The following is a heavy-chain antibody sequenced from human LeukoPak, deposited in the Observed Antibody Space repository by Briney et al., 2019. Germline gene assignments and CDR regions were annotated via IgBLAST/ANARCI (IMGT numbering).Heavy chain of an antibody. Sequence: GGSPRLSCAASGFTFSSYSMNWVRQAPGKGLEWVSSISSSSSYIYYADSVKGRFTISRDNAKNSLYLQMNSPRAEDTAVYYCARDYSPYSSSWDYFDYWGQGTLVTVSS. D-gene: IGHD6-13*01. J-gene: IGHJ4*02. V-gene: IGHV3-21*01. CDR2: ISSSSSYI. CDR1: GFTFSSYS. CDR3: ARDYSPYSSSWDYFDY.